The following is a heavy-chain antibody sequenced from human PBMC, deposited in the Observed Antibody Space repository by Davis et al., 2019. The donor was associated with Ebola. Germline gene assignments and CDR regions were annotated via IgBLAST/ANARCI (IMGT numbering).Heavy chain of an antibody. V-gene: IGHV3-23*01. J-gene: IGHJ5*02. CDR3: ARLMDTYGWYSDL. CDR1: GFTFSSYA. CDR2: ISGSCRST. D-gene: IGHD6-19*01. Sequence: PGGSLSLSCVASGFTFSSYAMSWVRQAPGKGLEWVSAISGSCRSTHHADSVKGRFTISRDNSKNALYLQMNSLRDEDTAVYHCARLMDTYGWYSDLWGQGTLVTVS.